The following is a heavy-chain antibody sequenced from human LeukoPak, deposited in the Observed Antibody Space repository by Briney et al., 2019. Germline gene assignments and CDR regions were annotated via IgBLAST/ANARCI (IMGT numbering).Heavy chain of an antibody. V-gene: IGHV1-18*01. CDR2: ISAYNGNT. Sequence: ASVKVSCKASSYTFTSYGISWVRQAPGQGLEWMGWISAYNGNTNYAQKLQGRVTMTTDTSTSTAYMELRSLRSDDTAVYYCASKIYCGGDCYYFDYWGQGTLVTVSS. CDR1: SYTFTSYG. CDR3: ASKIYCGGDCYYFDY. D-gene: IGHD2-21*01. J-gene: IGHJ4*02.